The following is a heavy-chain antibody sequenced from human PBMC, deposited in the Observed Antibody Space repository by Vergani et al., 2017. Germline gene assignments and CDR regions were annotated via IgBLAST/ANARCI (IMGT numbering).Heavy chain of an antibody. J-gene: IGHJ6*02. CDR1: GFTFSSYA. Sequence: VQLLESGGGLVQPGGSLRLSCAASGFTFSSYAMSWVRQAPGKGLEWVSSISSSSSYIYYADSVKGRFTISRDNAKNSLYLQMNSLRAEDTAVYYCARDLLQQLARTYYYYYGMDVWGQGP. CDR3: ARDLLQQLARTYYYYYGMDV. V-gene: IGHV3-21*01. CDR2: ISSSSSYI. D-gene: IGHD6-13*01.